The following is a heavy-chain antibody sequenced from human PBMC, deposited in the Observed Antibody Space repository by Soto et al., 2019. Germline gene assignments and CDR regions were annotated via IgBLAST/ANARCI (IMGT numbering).Heavy chain of an antibody. CDR1: GFTFSSYW. D-gene: IGHD3-3*01. CDR2: IKQDGSEK. CDR3: ARARLLDYDFWSGYYTGHDDY. V-gene: IGHV3-7*01. Sequence: GSLRLSCAASGFTFSSYWMSWVRQAPGKGLEWVANIKQDGSEKYYVDSVKGRFTISRDNAKNSLYLQMNSLRAEDTAVYYCARARLLDYDFWSGYYTGHDDYWGQGTLVTVSS. J-gene: IGHJ4*02.